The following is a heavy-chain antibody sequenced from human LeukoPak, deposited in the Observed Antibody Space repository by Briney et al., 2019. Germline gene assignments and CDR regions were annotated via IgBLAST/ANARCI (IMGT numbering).Heavy chain of an antibody. Sequence: ASVKVSCKASGYTFTGYYMHWVRQAPGQGLEWMGWINPNSGGTNYAQKFQGRVTMTRDTSISTAYMELSRLRSDDTAVYYCARGLKETVSLITMFGELSWVCFDYWGQGTLVTVSS. CDR2: INPNSGGT. V-gene: IGHV1-2*02. J-gene: IGHJ4*02. D-gene: IGHD3-10*02. CDR1: GYTFTGYY. CDR3: ARGLKETVSLITMFGELSWVCFDY.